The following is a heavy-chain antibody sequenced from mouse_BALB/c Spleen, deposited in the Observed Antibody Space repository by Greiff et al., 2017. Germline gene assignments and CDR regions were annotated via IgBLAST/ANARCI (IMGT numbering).Heavy chain of an antibody. V-gene: IGHV1-7*01. CDR3: ARRGYYYGSSYVMDY. D-gene: IGHD1-1*01. CDR2: INPSTGYT. CDR1: GYTFTSYW. J-gene: IGHJ4*01. Sequence: QVQLKESGAELAKPGASVKMSCKASGYTFTSYWMHWVKQRPGQGLEWIGYINPSTGYTEYNQKFKDKATLTADKSSSTAYMQLSSLTSEDSAVYYCARRGYYYGSSYVMDYWGQGTSVTVSS.